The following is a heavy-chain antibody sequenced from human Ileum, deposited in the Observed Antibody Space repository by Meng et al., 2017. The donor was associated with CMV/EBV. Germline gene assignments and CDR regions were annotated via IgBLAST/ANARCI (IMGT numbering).Heavy chain of an antibody. CDR2: INTSGKT. CDR3: ARDLIRDDTGSWFDP. D-gene: IGHD3-16*01. J-gene: IGHJ5*02. Sequence: QVQLRESGPGLVNPSGTLSLTCTVSGDAISRYFWSWIRQPAGKGLEWIGRINTSGKTTYSPSLKSRVTMSLDTSKNQFSLRLTSVSAADTALYYCARDLIRDDTGSWFDPWGQGTLVTVSS. V-gene: IGHV4-4*07. CDR1: GDAISRYF.